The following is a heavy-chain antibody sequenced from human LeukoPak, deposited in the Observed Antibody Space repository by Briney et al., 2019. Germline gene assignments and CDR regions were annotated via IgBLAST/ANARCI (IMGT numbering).Heavy chain of an antibody. V-gene: IGHV3-23*01. J-gene: IGHJ4*02. CDR2: ISASGDAT. CDR3: TKWTGYGDS. Sequence: AGGSLRLSCAASGFTFSAHSMTWVRQAPGKGLEWVSGISASGDATYYADSVKGRFTISRDNSKNTLDLQMNSLRADDAAVYYCTKWTGYGDSWGQGTLVTVSS. CDR1: GFTFSAHS. D-gene: IGHD5-12*01.